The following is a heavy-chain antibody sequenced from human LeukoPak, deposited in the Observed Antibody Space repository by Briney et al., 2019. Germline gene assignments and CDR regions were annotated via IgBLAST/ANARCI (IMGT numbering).Heavy chain of an antibody. V-gene: IGHV4-4*02. CDR3: ASASHLFYYDFWSGSIPHYGMDV. CDR1: GGSISSSNW. J-gene: IGHJ6*02. CDR2: IYHSGST. Sequence: SETLSLTCAVSGGSISSSNWWSWVRQPPGKGLEWIGEIYHSGSTNYNPSLKSRVTISVDKSKNQFSLKLSSVTAADTAVYYCASASHLFYYDFWSGSIPHYGMDVWGQGTTVTVSS. D-gene: IGHD3-3*01.